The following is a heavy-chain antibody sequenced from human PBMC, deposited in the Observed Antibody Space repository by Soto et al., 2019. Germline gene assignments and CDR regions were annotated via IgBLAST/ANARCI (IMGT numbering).Heavy chain of an antibody. D-gene: IGHD2-8*01. V-gene: IGHV6-1*01. CDR3: ARLIGDSWLDS. CDR2: TYYRSKWYH. Sequence: QVQLQQSGPGLVKPSQTLSLTCAISGESVSTNSATWDWIRQSPSRGLEWLGRTYYRSKWYHDYADSVKGRITINAATSNNQPPLQLNAVTPEDTAVYYCARLIGDSWLDSWGQGTLVTVSS. J-gene: IGHJ5*01. CDR1: GESVSTNSAT.